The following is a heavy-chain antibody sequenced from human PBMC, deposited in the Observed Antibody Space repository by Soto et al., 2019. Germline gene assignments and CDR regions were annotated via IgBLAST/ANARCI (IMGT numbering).Heavy chain of an antibody. CDR3: ARGLGLPAAINFLPYWCTGDV. CDR2: ISTYNGNT. Sequence: QVQLVQSGAEVKKPGASVKVSCKASGYAFSSHGITWVRQAPGQGLEWMGWISTYNGNTNYAQNFQGRATITTDTSTATAYMELRSLTSDDTAVYYCARGLGLPAAINFLPYWCTGDVWGHGTTVTVSS. CDR1: GYAFSSHG. V-gene: IGHV1-18*01. J-gene: IGHJ6*02. D-gene: IGHD2-2*01.